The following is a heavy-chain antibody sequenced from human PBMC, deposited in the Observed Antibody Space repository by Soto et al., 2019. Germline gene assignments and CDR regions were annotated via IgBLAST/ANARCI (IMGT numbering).Heavy chain of an antibody. J-gene: IGHJ4*02. CDR2: ISGSGGST. D-gene: IGHD3-22*01. CDR1: GFTFSSYA. Sequence: GGSLRPSCAASGFTFSSYAMSWVRQAPGKGLEWVSAISGSGGSTYYADSVKGRFTISRDNSKNTLYLQMNSLRAEDTAVYYCANDYYYDSSGTSRAFDYWGQGTLVTVSS. CDR3: ANDYYYDSSGTSRAFDY. V-gene: IGHV3-23*01.